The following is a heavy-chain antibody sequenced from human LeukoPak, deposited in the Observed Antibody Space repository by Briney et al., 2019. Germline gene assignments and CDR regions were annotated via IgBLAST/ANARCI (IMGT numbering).Heavy chain of an antibody. CDR1: GYTFTGYY. Sequence: GASVKVSCKASGYTFTGYYMHWVRQAPGQGLEWMGRINPNSGDTNYPQKFQGRVTMTRDTSISTAYMELSRLRSDDTAVYYCARGKTMTTVTTWGQGTLVTVSS. J-gene: IGHJ5*02. D-gene: IGHD4-17*01. CDR2: INPNSGDT. CDR3: ARGKTMTTVTT. V-gene: IGHV1-2*06.